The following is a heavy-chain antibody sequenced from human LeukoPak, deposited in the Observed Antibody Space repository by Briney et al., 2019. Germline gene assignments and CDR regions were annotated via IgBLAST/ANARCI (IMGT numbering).Heavy chain of an antibody. V-gene: IGHV4-4*07. J-gene: IGHJ4*02. CDR2: IYTSGST. Sequence: SETLSLTCTVSGGSISSYYWSWMRQPAGKGRGWIGRIYTSGSTNYNPSLNRRVTMSVDTSKTQFSLKRSSVSVADTAAYYCAREESRALFDYWGRGTLVTVSS. CDR3: AREESRALFDY. D-gene: IGHD2/OR15-2a*01. CDR1: GGSISSYY.